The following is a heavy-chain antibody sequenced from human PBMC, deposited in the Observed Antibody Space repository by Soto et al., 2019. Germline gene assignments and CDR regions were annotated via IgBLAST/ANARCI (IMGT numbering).Heavy chain of an antibody. CDR3: ARVVGAFDI. CDR2: IYYSGST. V-gene: IGHV4-59*01. J-gene: IGHJ3*02. D-gene: IGHD2-2*01. Sequence: ETLSLTCTVSGGSISSYYWSWIRQPPGKGLEWIGYIYYSGSTNYNPSLKSRVTISVDTFKNQFSLKLSSVTAADTDVYYCARVVGAFDIWGQGTMVTVSS. CDR1: GGSISSYY.